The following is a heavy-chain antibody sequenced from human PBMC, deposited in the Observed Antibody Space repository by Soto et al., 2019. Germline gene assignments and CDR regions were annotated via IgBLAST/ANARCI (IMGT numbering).Heavy chain of an antibody. D-gene: IGHD3-10*01. Sequence: QVQLVESGGGVVQPGRSLRLSCTASGFTFNSYAMHWVRQAPGKGLEWVAVISYDGSNKYYADSVKGRFTISRDNSKNTLYMQMNSLRAEDTAVYYGAWSLLEGAFDIWGQGAMVTVSS. CDR3: AWSLLEGAFDI. V-gene: IGHV3-30-3*01. CDR1: GFTFNSYA. J-gene: IGHJ3*02. CDR2: ISYDGSNK.